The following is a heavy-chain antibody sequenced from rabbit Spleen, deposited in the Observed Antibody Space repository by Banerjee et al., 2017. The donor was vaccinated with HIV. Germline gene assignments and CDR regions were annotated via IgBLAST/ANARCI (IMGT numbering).Heavy chain of an antibody. Sequence: QEQLEESGGGLVKPEGSLTLTCKASGFSFSDRDVMCWVRQAPGKGLEWIACINTATGKAVYATWAKGRFIISKTSSTTVTLQMTSLTVADTATYFCARDTSSSFSSYGMDLWGQGTLVTVS. CDR1: GFSFSDRDV. CDR2: INTATGKA. CDR3: ARDTSSSFSSYGMDL. J-gene: IGHJ6*01. V-gene: IGHV1S45*01. D-gene: IGHD1-1*01.